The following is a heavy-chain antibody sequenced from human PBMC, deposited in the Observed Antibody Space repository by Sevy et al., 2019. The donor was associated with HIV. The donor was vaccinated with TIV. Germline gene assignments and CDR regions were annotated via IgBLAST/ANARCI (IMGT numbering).Heavy chain of an antibody. V-gene: IGHV4-38-2*02. CDR1: GFSLSSGFY. CDR3: ARGTRGNNWNYPFDF. Sequence: SETLSLKCSVSGFSLSSGFYWGWIRQAPGSGLEWIGYMEHTGVTYKNTSLESRVTISMDTSKNQFSLNLNSLTAADTAVYFCARGTRGNNWNYPFDFWGPGTLVTVSS. D-gene: IGHD1-7*01. J-gene: IGHJ4*02. CDR2: MEHTGVT.